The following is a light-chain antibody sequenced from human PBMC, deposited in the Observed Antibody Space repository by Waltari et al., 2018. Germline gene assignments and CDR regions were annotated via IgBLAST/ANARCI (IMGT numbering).Light chain of an antibody. CDR1: SSNLGNNY. J-gene: IGLJ2*01. CDR3: GTWDSSLSAGQV. Sequence: QSVLTQPPSVSAAPGQQVTISCSGSSSNLGNNYVSCYQQPPGTTPKLLIYENDKRPSGIPDRFSGSKSGTSATLGITGLQTGDEADYYCGTWDSSLSAGQVFGGGTKLTVL. V-gene: IGLV1-51*02. CDR2: END.